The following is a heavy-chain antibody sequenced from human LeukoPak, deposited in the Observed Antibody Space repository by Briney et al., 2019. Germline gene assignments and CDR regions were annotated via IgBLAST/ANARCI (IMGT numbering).Heavy chain of an antibody. CDR2: ISSSGSTI. CDR1: GFTFSDYY. V-gene: IGHV3-11*01. D-gene: IGHD5-18*01. J-gene: IGHJ6*02. Sequence: GGSLRLSCAASGFTFSDYYMSWIRQAPGKGLEWVSYISSSGSTIYYADSVKGRFTISRDNAKNSLYLQMNSLRAEDTAVYCCARDALGTAMRDYYYGMDVWGQGTTVTVSS. CDR3: ARDALGTAMRDYYYGMDV.